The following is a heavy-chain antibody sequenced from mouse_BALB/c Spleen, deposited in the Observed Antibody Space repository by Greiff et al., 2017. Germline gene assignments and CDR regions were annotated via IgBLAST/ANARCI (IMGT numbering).Heavy chain of an antibody. CDR2: ISSGGGST. Sequence: EVKLMESGGGLVKPGGSRKLSCAASGFAFSSYDMSWVRQTPEKRLEWVAYISSGGGSTYYPDTVKGRFTISRDNAKNTLYLQMSSLKSEDTAMYYCARQRLPHYFDYWGQGTTLTVSS. V-gene: IGHV5-12-1*01. CDR1: GFAFSSYD. J-gene: IGHJ2*01. D-gene: IGHD2-12*01. CDR3: ARQRLPHYFDY.